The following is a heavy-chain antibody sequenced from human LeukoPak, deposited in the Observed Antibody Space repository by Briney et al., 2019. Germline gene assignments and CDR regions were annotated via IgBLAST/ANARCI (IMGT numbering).Heavy chain of an antibody. CDR2: IVVGSGNT. CDR1: GFTFTSSA. Sequence: ASVKVSCKASGFTFTSSAMQGVRQARGQRLEWIGWIVVGSGNTNYAQKFQERVTITRDMSTSTAYMELSSLRSEDTAVYYCAAISSGWYEDYWGQGTLVTVSS. D-gene: IGHD6-19*01. V-gene: IGHV1-58*02. J-gene: IGHJ4*02. CDR3: AAISSGWYEDY.